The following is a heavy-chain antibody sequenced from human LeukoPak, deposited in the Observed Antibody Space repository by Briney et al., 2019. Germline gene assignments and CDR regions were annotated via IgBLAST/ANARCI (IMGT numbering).Heavy chain of an antibody. CDR3: ARDTAYDYGDYVFDY. Sequence: GGSLRLSCAASAFTFSRYWMSWVRQAPGKGLEWVANIKEDGSEAYYVDSVKDRFTISRDNAKNSLYLQTNSLRAEDTAMYYCARDTAYDYGDYVFDYWGQGTLVTVSS. J-gene: IGHJ4*02. CDR1: AFTFSRYW. D-gene: IGHD4-17*01. V-gene: IGHV3-7*01. CDR2: IKEDGSEA.